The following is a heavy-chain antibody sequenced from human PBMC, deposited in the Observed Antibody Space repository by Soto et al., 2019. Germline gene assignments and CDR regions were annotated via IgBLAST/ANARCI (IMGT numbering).Heavy chain of an antibody. D-gene: IGHD5-12*01. CDR3: ARDVDIVATITDYYYYGMDV. J-gene: IGHJ6*02. Sequence: AGGSLRLSCAASGFTFSSYSMNWVRQAPWKGLEWVSSISSSSSYIYYADSVKGRFTISRDNAKNSLYLQMNSLRAEDTAVYYCARDVDIVATITDYYYYGMDVWGQGTTVAVSS. CDR2: ISSSSSYI. V-gene: IGHV3-21*01. CDR1: GFTFSSYS.